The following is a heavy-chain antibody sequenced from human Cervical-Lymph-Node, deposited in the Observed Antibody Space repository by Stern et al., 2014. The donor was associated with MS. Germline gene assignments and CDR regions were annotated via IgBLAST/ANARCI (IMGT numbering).Heavy chain of an antibody. J-gene: IGHJ4*02. CDR1: GFPFSYHA. D-gene: IGHD4-17*01. V-gene: IGHV3-30*01. CDR3: ARGGAVTSSEYYFDY. CDR2: ISYDGSDN. Sequence: VQLVESGGGVVQPGRSLRLSCAASGFPFSYHAMHWVRQAPGKGLEWVAVISYDGSDNYYAGPVKGRFTLSRDNSKNTLYLQMNSLRAEDTAVYYCARGGAVTSSEYYFDYWGQGTLVTVSS.